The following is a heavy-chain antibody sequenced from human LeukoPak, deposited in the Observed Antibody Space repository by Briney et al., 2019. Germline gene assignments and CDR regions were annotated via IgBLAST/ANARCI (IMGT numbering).Heavy chain of an antibody. D-gene: IGHD3-22*01. CDR1: GYSISSGYY. V-gene: IGHV4-38-2*02. Sequence: SETLSLTCTVSGYSISSGYYWGWIRQTPGKGLEWIGRIYTSGSTNYNPSLKSRVTISVDTSKNQFSLKLSSVTAADTAVYYCARGVLTYYYDSSGYWGAFDIWGQGTMVTVSS. CDR3: ARGVLTYYYDSSGYWGAFDI. J-gene: IGHJ3*02. CDR2: IYTSGST.